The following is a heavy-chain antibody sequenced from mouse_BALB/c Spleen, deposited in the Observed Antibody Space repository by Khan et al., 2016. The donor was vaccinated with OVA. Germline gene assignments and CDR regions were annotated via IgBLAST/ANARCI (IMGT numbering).Heavy chain of an antibody. J-gene: IGHJ4*01. CDR1: GYTFTSYV. D-gene: IGHD1-1*01. CDR3: ARYGGSPYYAMDY. V-gene: IGHV1S136*01. CDR2: INPYNDGT. Sequence: VQLQQSGPELVKPGASVKMSCKASGYTFTSYVMHWVKQKPGQGLEWIGYINPYNDGTKYNEKFKGKATLTSDKSSSTAYMELSSLTSEDSAVXYCARYGGSPYYAMDYWGQGTSVTVSS.